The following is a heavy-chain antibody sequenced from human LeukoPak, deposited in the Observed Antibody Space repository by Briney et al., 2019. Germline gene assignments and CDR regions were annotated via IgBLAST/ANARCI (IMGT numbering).Heavy chain of an antibody. CDR3: ASSRSGGGFDY. J-gene: IGHJ4*02. V-gene: IGHV1-18*01. Sequence: ASVKVSCKASGYTFTSYGISWVRQAPGQGLEWMGWICAYNGNTNYAQKLQGRVTMTTDTSTSTAYMELRSLRSDDTAVYYCASSRSGGGFDYWGQGTLVTVSS. D-gene: IGHD3-10*01. CDR2: ICAYNGNT. CDR1: GYTFTSYG.